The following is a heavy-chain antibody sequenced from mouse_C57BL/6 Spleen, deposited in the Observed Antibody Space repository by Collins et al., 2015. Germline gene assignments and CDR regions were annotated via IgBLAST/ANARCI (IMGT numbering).Heavy chain of an antibody. CDR2: IYPGDGDT. Sequence: QVQLQQSGAELVKPGASVKISCKASGYAFSSYWMNWVKQRPGKGLEWIGQIYPGDGDTNYNGKFKGKATLTADKSSSTAYMQLSSLTSEDSAVYFCAREGAYYSNYVLDYWGQGTTLTVSS. CDR1: GYAFSSYW. CDR3: AREGAYYSNYVLDY. J-gene: IGHJ2*01. V-gene: IGHV1-80*01. D-gene: IGHD2-5*01.